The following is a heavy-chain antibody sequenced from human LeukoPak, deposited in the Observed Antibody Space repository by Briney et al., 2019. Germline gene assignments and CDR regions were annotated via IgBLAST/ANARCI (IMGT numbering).Heavy chain of an antibody. CDR1: GGSISSYY. CDR2: IYYSGST. D-gene: IGHD6-13*01. V-gene: IGHV4-59*01. J-gene: IGHJ4*02. CDR3: ARDRSIAAAGDLFDY. Sequence: SETLSLTCTVCGGSISSYYWSWIRQPPGKGLEWIGYIYYSGSTNYNPSLKSRVTISVDTSKNQFSLKLSSVTAADTAVYYCARDRSIAAAGDLFDYWGQGTLVTVSS.